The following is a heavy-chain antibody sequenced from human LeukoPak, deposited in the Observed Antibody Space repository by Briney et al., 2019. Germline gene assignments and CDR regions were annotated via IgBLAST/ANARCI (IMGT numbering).Heavy chain of an antibody. Sequence: SETLSLTCTVSGGSISSSAYYWGWIRQPPGKGLEWIGSIYYSGSAYYNPSLKSRVTISVETSKKKFSLNLSSVTAADTAVYYCASHYFDSSGHLEFDYWGQGTLVTVSS. D-gene: IGHD3-22*01. CDR2: IYYSGSA. CDR1: GGSISSSAYY. J-gene: IGHJ4*02. CDR3: ASHYFDSSGHLEFDY. V-gene: IGHV4-39*01.